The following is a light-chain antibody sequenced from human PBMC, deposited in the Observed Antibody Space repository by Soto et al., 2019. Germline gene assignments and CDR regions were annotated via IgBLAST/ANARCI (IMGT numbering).Light chain of an antibody. Sequence: VTTQSPATRSVSPGDRATLSCRASQGLGTNLAWHQQTPAQAPRRLIYAASARATGVPGRFSGSGPGTEFTLTISSLQSEDFAVYYCQQYNHWTLTFGGGTKGDIK. J-gene: IGKJ4*01. CDR3: QQYNHWTLT. CDR1: QGLGTN. V-gene: IGKV3-15*01. CDR2: AAS.